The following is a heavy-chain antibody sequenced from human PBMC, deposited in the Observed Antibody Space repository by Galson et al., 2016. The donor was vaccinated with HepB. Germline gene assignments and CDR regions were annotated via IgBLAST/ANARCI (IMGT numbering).Heavy chain of an antibody. V-gene: IGHV3-49*03. D-gene: IGHD3-3*01. CDR1: GFTFGDYA. CDR3: TRDPGGTSYDFWSGFYTDYYDYGLGV. CDR2: IRSKASGGST. J-gene: IGHJ6*04. Sequence: SLRLSCAASGFTFGDYAMNWFRQSPGKGLEWVGFIRSKASGGSTEYAASVKGRFTISRDDSRSIAYLQMNSLKTEDTAVYFCTRDPGGTSYDFWSGFYTDYYDYGLGVWGKGTTVTVSS.